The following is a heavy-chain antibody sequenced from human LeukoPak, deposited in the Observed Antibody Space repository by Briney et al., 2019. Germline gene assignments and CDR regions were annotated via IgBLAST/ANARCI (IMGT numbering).Heavy chain of an antibody. J-gene: IGHJ4*02. CDR2: IRYDGSNT. D-gene: IGHD2/OR15-2a*01. Sequence: GGSLRLSCAASGFTFNNYGMHWVRQAPGKGLEWLAFIRYDGSNTYYADSVKGRFTVSRDDSKNTLYLQMNSLRVDDTAVYYCAKDGTSYYYIYYWGQGTLVTVSS. CDR1: GFTFNNYG. CDR3: AKDGTSYYYIYY. V-gene: IGHV3-30*02.